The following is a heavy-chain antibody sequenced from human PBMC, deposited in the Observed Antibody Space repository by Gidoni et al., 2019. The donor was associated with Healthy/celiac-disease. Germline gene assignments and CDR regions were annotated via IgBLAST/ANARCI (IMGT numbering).Heavy chain of an antibody. V-gene: IGHV4-38-2*01. J-gene: IGHJ4*02. CDR3: ARIELWRRIDY. CDR1: GYSISSGYY. CDR2: IYHSGST. D-gene: IGHD5-18*01. Sequence: VQLQESGPGLVTPSATLSLTCALSGYSISSGYYWGWIRQPPGKGLEWIGSIYHSGSTYYNPSLKSRVTISVDTSKNQFSLKLSSVTAADTAVYYCARIELWRRIDYWGQGTLVTVSS.